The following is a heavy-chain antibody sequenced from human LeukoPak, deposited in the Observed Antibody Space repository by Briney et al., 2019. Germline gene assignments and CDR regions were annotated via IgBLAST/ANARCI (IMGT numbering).Heavy chain of an antibody. CDR2: INADGSGT. D-gene: IGHD2-2*01. V-gene: IGHV3-74*01. CDR1: GFTFSSHW. J-gene: IGHJ5*02. CDR3: VRGALRDCSYTSCTRGNWFDP. Sequence: GVSLRLSCAASGFTFSSHWMHWVRQAPEKGLVGVAHINADGSGTYYAASVKGRFTLSRDNANNTLYLQMHSLTAEDTAVYYCVRGALRDCSYTSCTRGNWFDPWGQGTLVTVSS.